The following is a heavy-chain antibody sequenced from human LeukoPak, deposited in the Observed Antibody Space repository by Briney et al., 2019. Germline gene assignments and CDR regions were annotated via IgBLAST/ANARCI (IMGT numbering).Heavy chain of an antibody. D-gene: IGHD6-6*01. CDR2: IIPIFGTA. Sequence: SVKVSCKASGGTFSSYAISGVRQAPGQGLEWMGGIIPIFGTANYAQKLRGRVTITTDESTSTAYMELSSLRSEDTAVYYCARGALEYSSSNWFDPWGQGTLVTVSS. CDR3: ARGALEYSSSNWFDP. J-gene: IGHJ5*02. V-gene: IGHV1-69*05. CDR1: GGTFSSYA.